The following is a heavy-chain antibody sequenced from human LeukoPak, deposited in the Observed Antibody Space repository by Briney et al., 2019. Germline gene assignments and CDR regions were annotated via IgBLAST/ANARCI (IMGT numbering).Heavy chain of an antibody. V-gene: IGHV4-59*08. Sequence: SETLSLTCTASCASISRSSWSWIRQPPGKGLEWIGYMFYGGDTNHNPSLKSRVTMSVDMSKNQFSLRLTSVTAADTAVYYCAGHKVHDFGGSDWYFDLWGRGTLVTVSS. CDR3: AGHKVHDFGGSDWYFDL. CDR2: MFYGGDT. J-gene: IGHJ2*01. D-gene: IGHD4-23*01. CDR1: CASISRSS.